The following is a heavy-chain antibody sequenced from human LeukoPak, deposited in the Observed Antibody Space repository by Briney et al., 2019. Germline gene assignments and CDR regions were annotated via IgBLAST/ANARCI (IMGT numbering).Heavy chain of an antibody. CDR3: AKDISRQQLVQFNY. J-gene: IGHJ4*02. Sequence: GGSLRLSCEGSGFTFSNYWMTWVRQAPEKGLEWVANIKPSGSEKHYADSVEGRFTISRDNAKNSLYLQMNSLRAEDTALYYCAKDISRQQLVQFNYWGQGTLVTVSS. D-gene: IGHD6-13*01. V-gene: IGHV3-7*03. CDR1: GFTFSNYW. CDR2: IKPSGSEK.